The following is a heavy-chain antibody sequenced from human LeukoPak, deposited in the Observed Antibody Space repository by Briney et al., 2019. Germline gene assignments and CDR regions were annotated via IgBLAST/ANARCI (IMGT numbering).Heavy chain of an antibody. CDR1: GGSISSSSYY. D-gene: IGHD3-3*01. CDR2: IYYSRST. J-gene: IGHJ3*02. CDR3: ARHGHPSGPDAFDI. Sequence: SETLSLTCSVSGGSISSSSYYWGWIRQPPGKGLEWIGSIYYSRSTYCNPSLKSRVTISVDTSKNQFSLKLSSVTAADTAVYYCARHGHPSGPDAFDIWGQGTMVTVSS. V-gene: IGHV4-39*01.